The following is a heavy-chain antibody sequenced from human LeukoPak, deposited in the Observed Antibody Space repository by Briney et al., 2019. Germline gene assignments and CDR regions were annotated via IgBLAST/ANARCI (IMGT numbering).Heavy chain of an antibody. CDR2: IIPIFGTA. V-gene: IGHV1-69*05. CDR3: ARTEDILTGSRLDP. D-gene: IGHD3-9*01. Sequence: GASVKVSCKASGGTFSSYAISWVRQAPGQGLEWMGGIIPIFGTANYAQKFQGRVTITTDESTSTAYMELSSLRSEDTAVYYCARTEDILTGSRLDPWGQGTLVTVSS. CDR1: GGTFSSYA. J-gene: IGHJ5*02.